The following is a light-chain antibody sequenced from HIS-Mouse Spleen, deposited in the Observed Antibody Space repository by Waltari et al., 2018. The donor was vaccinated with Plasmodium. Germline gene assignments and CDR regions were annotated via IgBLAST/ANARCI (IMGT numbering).Light chain of an antibody. CDR3: CSYAGSRMV. V-gene: IGLV2-23*01. CDR2: EGS. J-gene: IGLJ2*01. CDR1: SSDVGSYNL. Sequence: QSALTPPASVSRSPGPSITISCTGTSSDVGSYNLVSWYQQHPGKAPTLMIDEGSKRPSGVSNRFSGSKSGNTASLTISGLQAEDEADYYCCSYAGSRMVFGGGTKLTVL.